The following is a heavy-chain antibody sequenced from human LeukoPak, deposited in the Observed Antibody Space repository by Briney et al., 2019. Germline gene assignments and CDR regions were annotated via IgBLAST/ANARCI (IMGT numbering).Heavy chain of an antibody. V-gene: IGHV3-23*01. J-gene: IGHJ4*02. CDR2: ISGSGGST. D-gene: IGHD2-15*01. CDR3: AKVGYCSGGSCYPPGADY. Sequence: GRSLRPSCAASGFTFSSYAMSWVRQAPGKGLEWVSAISGSGGSTYYADSVKGRFTISRDNSKNTLYLQMNSLRAEDTAVYYCAKVGYCSGGSCYPPGADYWGQGTLVTVSS. CDR1: GFTFSSYA.